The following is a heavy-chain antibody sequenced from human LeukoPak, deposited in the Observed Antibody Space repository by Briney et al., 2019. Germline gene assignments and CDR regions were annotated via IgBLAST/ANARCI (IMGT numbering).Heavy chain of an antibody. CDR1: GFTFSDYG. J-gene: IGHJ4*02. CDR3: ARAHSTSSTFDL. Sequence: GGSLRLSCAASGFTFSDYGIHWVRQAPGQGLEWVALIWYDGSKKYYADSVKGRFTISRDNTKNTLYLQLNSLRADDTAVYYCARAHSTSSTFDLWGQGTLVTVSS. D-gene: IGHD6-6*01. V-gene: IGHV3-33*01. CDR2: IWYDGSKK.